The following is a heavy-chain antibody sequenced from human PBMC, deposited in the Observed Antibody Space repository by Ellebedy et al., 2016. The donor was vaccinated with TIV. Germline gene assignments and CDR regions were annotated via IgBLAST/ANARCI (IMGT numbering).Heavy chain of an antibody. V-gene: IGHV4-4*02. CDR2: IYHSGST. CDR1: GGSISSSNW. J-gene: IGHJ3*02. Sequence: SETLSLTXAVSGGSISSSNWWSWVRQPPGKGLEWIGEIYHSGSTNYNPSLKSRVTISVDKSKNQFSLKLSSVTAADTAVYYCASAPLDGRTGYDSAFDIWGQGTMVTVSS. D-gene: IGHD5-12*01. CDR3: ASAPLDGRTGYDSAFDI.